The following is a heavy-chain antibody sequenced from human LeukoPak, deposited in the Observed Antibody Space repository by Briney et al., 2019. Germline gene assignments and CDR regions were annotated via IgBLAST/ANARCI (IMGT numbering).Heavy chain of an antibody. Sequence: PEGSLRLSCAASGFTFSSYEMNWVRQAPGKGLEWVSYISSTGGTTHYADSVKGRFTISRDNAKNSLYLQMNSLRAEDTAVYYCAKDRNNWNYAFDYWGQGTLVTVSS. J-gene: IGHJ4*02. CDR2: ISSTGGTT. D-gene: IGHD1-7*01. CDR3: AKDRNNWNYAFDY. V-gene: IGHV3-48*03. CDR1: GFTFSSYE.